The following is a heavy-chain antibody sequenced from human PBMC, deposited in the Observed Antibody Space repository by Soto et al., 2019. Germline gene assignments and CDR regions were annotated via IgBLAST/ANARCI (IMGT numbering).Heavy chain of an antibody. Sequence: SETLSLTCAVYGGPFSGNYCSWIRQPPGKGLERSGEINHSGSTNYNPSLKSRVTISVDTSKNQFSMKLSSLAAADTSVYYCARGLSFGSGSHHLNWFDPWGQGTLVTVSS. V-gene: IGHV4-34*01. CDR2: INHSGST. J-gene: IGHJ5*02. D-gene: IGHD3-10*01. CDR1: GGPFSGNY. CDR3: ARGLSFGSGSHHLNWFDP.